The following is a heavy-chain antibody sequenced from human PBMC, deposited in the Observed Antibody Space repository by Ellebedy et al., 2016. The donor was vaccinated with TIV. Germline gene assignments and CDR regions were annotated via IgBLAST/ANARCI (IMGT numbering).Heavy chain of an antibody. CDR2: ISAYNGNT. V-gene: IGHV1-18*01. CDR1: GYTFTSYG. CDR3: AGAADDPDYFDY. J-gene: IGHJ4*02. Sequence: ASVKVSXXASGYTFTSYGISWVRQAPGQGLEWMGWISAYNGNTNYAQKLQGRVTMTTDTSTSTAYMELSSLRSEDTAVYYCAGAADDPDYFDYWGQGTLVTVSS. D-gene: IGHD1-1*01.